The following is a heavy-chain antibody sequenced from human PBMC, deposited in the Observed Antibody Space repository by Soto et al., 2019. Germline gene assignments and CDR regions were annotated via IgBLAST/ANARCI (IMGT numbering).Heavy chain of an antibody. D-gene: IGHD4-17*01. Sequence: QVQLVQSGAEVKKPGASVKVSCKASGYTFTTYGITWVRQAPGQGLEWMGWISAYSGNTNDAQKLQGRLTVTTDTSTNTAYMDLRSLRSDDTAVYYCARVVKAGDYGDYGMYYFDYWGHGTLVTVSS. CDR3: ARVVKAGDYGDYGMYYFDY. CDR1: GYTFTTYG. V-gene: IGHV1-18*04. J-gene: IGHJ4*01. CDR2: ISAYSGNT.